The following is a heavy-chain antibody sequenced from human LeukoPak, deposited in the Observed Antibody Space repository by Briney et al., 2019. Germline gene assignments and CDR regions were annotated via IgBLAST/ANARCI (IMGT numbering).Heavy chain of an antibody. J-gene: IGHJ4*02. CDR1: EFTLSNHW. V-gene: IGHV3-74*01. Sequence: PGGSLRLSCTAAEFTLSNHWMHWVRQGPGKGLVWVSNINGDGSETTYADSVRGRFTISRDKGRNMMFLQMNSLRAEDTAVYFCARGGVYSYGYFDYWGQGIPVTVSS. D-gene: IGHD5-18*01. CDR2: INGDGSET. CDR3: ARGGVYSYGYFDY.